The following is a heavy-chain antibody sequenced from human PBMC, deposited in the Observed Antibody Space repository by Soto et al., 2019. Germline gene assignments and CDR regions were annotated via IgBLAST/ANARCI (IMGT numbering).Heavy chain of an antibody. CDR1: GFTFDDYA. Sequence: GGSLRLSCAASGFTFDDYAMHWVRQAPGKGLEWVSGISWNSGSIGYADSVKGRFTISRDNAKNSLYLQMNSLRAEDTALYYCAKGVGFLEWWYYFDYWGQGTLVTVSS. V-gene: IGHV3-9*01. J-gene: IGHJ4*02. CDR3: AKGVGFLEWWYYFDY. CDR2: ISWNSGSI. D-gene: IGHD3-3*01.